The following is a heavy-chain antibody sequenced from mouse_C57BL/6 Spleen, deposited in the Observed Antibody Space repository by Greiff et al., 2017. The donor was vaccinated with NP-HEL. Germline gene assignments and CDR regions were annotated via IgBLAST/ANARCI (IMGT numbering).Heavy chain of an antibody. Sequence: EVKLQESGPELVKPGASVKIPCKASGYTFTDYNMDWVKQSHGKSLEWIGDINPNNGGTIYNQKFKGKATLTVDKSYSTAYMELRSLTSEDTAVYYCASHYYGSSPAAFDVWGTGTTVTVSS. CDR2: INPNNGGT. V-gene: IGHV1-18*01. J-gene: IGHJ1*03. CDR3: ASHYYGSSPAAFDV. D-gene: IGHD1-1*01. CDR1: GYTFTDYN.